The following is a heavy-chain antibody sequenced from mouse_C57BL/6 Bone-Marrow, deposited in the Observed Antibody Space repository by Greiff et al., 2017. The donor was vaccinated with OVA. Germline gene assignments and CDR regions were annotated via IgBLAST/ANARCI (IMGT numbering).Heavy chain of an antibody. V-gene: IGHV3-5*01. J-gene: IGHJ2*01. CDR2: RYYSGTI. Sequence: EVKLQESGPGLVKPSQTVFLTCTVTGISITTGNYRWSWIRQFPGNKLEWIGYRYYSGTITYNPSLTSRTTITRDTPKNQFFLEMNSLTAEDTATYYCARDGDYAGVFPYFDYWGQGTTLTVSS. CDR3: ARDGDYAGVFPYFDY. D-gene: IGHD2-4*01. CDR1: GISITTGNYR.